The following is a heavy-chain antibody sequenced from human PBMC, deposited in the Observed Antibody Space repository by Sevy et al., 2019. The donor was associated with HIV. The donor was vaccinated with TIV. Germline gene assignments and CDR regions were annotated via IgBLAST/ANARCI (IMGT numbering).Heavy chain of an antibody. CDR2: FDPEDGET. CDR1: GYTLTKLG. J-gene: IGHJ4*02. Sequence: ASVKVSCKVSGYTLTKLGMHWVRQAPGKGLEWMGSFDPEDGETIYAQTFQGRLTMTEDTSTDTAYMDLSSLRSEDTAVYFCATTKDYYESSGSPFDYRGQGTVVTVSS. CDR3: ATTKDYYESSGSPFDY. V-gene: IGHV1-24*01. D-gene: IGHD3-22*01.